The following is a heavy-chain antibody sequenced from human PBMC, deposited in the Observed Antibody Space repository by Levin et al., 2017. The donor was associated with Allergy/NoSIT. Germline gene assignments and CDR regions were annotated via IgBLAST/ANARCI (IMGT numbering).Heavy chain of an antibody. CDR1: GGSFSGYY. Sequence: SETLSLTCAVYGGSFSGYYWSWIRQPPGKGLEWIGEINHSGSTNYNPSLKSRVTISVDTSKNQFSLKLSSVTAADTAVYYCATFGLYCSSTSCYKEENWGQGTLVTVSS. CDR3: ATFGLYCSSTSCYKEEN. J-gene: IGHJ4*02. CDR2: INHSGST. D-gene: IGHD2-2*02. V-gene: IGHV4-34*01.